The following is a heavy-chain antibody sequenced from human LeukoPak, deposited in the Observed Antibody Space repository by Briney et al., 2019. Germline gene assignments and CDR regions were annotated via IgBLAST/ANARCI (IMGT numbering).Heavy chain of an antibody. CDR3: ATPWGGSGSYLAFDI. J-gene: IGHJ3*02. CDR1: GFTFSSYA. Sequence: PGRSLRLSCAASGFTFSSYAMHWVRQAPGKGLEWVAVISYDGSNKYYADSVKGRFTISRDNSKNTLYLQMNSLRAEDTAVYYCATPWGGSGSYLAFDIWGQGTMVTVSS. CDR2: ISYDGSNK. D-gene: IGHD1-26*01. V-gene: IGHV3-30-3*01.